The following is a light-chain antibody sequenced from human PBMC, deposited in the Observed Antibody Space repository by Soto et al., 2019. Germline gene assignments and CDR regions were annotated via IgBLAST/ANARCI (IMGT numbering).Light chain of an antibody. CDR1: QSINNY. CDR3: QQTFSSPLT. J-gene: IGKJ4*01. CDR2: GAS. Sequence: DIQMTQSPSSLSASVGDRVTITCRASQSINNYLSWYQQKSGKAPDRLIFGASTLASGVPSRFSGSGSGTNFTLTISGVQPEDFATYFCQQTFSSPLTFRGGTKVDIK. V-gene: IGKV1-39*01.